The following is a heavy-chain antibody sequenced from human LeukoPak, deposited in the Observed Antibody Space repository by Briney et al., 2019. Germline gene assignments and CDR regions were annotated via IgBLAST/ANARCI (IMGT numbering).Heavy chain of an antibody. D-gene: IGHD2-21*01. Sequence: GGSLRLSCEVSGLTFSNVWMLCVRQAPGQGLVWGSRISSAGSTVYADPVKGRFTISRDNAKNMLYLQMSSLRAEDTAVYYCARFRDTDNWGRGTMVTVSS. CDR2: ISSAGST. V-gene: IGHV3-74*01. CDR1: GLTFSNVW. CDR3: ARFRDTDN. J-gene: IGHJ3*01.